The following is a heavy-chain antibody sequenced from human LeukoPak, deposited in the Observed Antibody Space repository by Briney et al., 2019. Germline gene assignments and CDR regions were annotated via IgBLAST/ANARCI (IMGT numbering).Heavy chain of an antibody. CDR1: GGSISSYY. Sequence: KPSETLSLTCTVSGGSISSYYWSWIRQPPGKGLEWIGYIYYSGSTNYNPSLKSQVTISVDTSKNQFSLKLSSVTAADTAVYYCARGQSHYYDSSGYPDYFDYWGQGTLVTVSS. D-gene: IGHD3-22*01. CDR3: ARGQSHYYDSSGYPDYFDY. CDR2: IYYSGST. J-gene: IGHJ4*02. V-gene: IGHV4-59*01.